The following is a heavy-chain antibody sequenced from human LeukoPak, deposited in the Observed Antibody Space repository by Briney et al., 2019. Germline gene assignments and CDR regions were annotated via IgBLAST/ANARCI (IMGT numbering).Heavy chain of an antibody. CDR1: GGSISSYY. J-gene: IGHJ4*02. Sequence: SETLSLTCTVSGGSISSYYWSWIRQPPGKGLEWIGYIYYSGSTNYNPSLKSRVTISVDTSKNQFSLKLSSVTAADTAVYYCARGPRGSSSWYWPAYFDYWGQGTLVTVSS. CDR2: IYYSGST. V-gene: IGHV4-59*12. CDR3: ARGPRGSSSWYWPAYFDY. D-gene: IGHD6-13*01.